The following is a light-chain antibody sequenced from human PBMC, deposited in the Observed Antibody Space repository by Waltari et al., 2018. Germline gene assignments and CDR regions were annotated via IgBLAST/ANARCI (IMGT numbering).Light chain of an antibody. Sequence: IGLTQAPPNPSLAPGETATPPCRASQSVGTYLAWYQQKPGQAPRLLIYDASNRATGIPARFRGSGSGTDFTLTISSLEAEDFAVYYCQQRSSWTPHTFGPGARLEIK. CDR2: DAS. J-gene: IGKJ2*01. CDR1: QSVGTY. CDR3: QQRSSWTPHT. V-gene: IGKV3-11*01.